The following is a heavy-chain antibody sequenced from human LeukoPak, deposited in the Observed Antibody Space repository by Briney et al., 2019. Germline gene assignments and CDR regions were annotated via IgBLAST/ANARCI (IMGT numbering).Heavy chain of an antibody. V-gene: IGHV4-59*08. Sequence: TSETLSLTCTVSGGSISYYYWSWIRQPPGKGLEWIGYIYYIGSTNYNPSLKTRVTISVDTSKNQFSLKLSSVTAADTAVYYCARGISSGLTAPYFFDSWGQGTLDSVSS. CDR1: GGSISYYY. CDR3: ARGISSGLTAPYFFDS. D-gene: IGHD6-19*01. CDR2: IYYIGST. J-gene: IGHJ4*02.